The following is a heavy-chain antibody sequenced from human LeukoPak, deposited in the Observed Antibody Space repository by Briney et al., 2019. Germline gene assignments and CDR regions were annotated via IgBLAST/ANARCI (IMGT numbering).Heavy chain of an antibody. CDR1: GFTFSSYS. CDR2: ISGSGGST. CDR3: AKTTAYLVGHDAFDI. Sequence: GGSLRLSCAASGFTFSSYSMSWVRQAPGKGLEWVSAISGSGGSTYYADSVKGRFTISRDNSKNTLYLQMNSLRAEDTAVYYCAKTTAYLVGHDAFDIWGQGTMVTVSS. V-gene: IGHV3-23*01. D-gene: IGHD1-26*01. J-gene: IGHJ3*02.